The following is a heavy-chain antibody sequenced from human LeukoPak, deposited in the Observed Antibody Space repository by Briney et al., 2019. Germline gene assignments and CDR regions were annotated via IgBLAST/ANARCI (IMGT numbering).Heavy chain of an antibody. CDR2: ISGCGGST. CDR3: ARSTLYSSSWPDYFDY. CDR1: GFTFSSYA. Sequence: GGSLRLSCAASGFTFSSYAMSWVRQAPGKGLEWVSAISGCGGSTYYADSVKGRFTISRDNSKNPLYLQMNSLRAEDTAVYYCARSTLYSSSWPDYFDYWGQGTLVTASS. V-gene: IGHV3-23*01. D-gene: IGHD6-13*01. J-gene: IGHJ4*02.